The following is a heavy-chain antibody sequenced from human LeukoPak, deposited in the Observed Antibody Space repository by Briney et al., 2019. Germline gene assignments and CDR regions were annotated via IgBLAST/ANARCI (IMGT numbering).Heavy chain of an antibody. Sequence: PGGSLRLSCAASAFTFSSYWMHWVRQAPGKGLVWVSRIDNVGSSTTYADSVKGRFTISRDNAKNTLYLQMNDLRAEDTAVYYCARGHYYAMDVWGQGTTVTVSS. CDR2: IDNVGSST. V-gene: IGHV3-74*01. J-gene: IGHJ6*02. CDR1: AFTFSSYW. CDR3: ARGHYYAMDV.